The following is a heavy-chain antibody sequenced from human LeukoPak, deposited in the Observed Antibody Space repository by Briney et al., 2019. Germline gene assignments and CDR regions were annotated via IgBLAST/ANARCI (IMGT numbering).Heavy chain of an antibody. J-gene: IGHJ4*02. D-gene: IGHD3-10*01. CDR3: AKDGHYPEYYGSGTYYNDY. Sequence: GGSLRLSCAASGFTFEDYTMHWVRQAPGKGLEWVSLINWDGSSADYADSVKGRFTISRDNSKKSLYLQMNSVRTEDTAVYYCAKDGHYPEYYGSGTYYNDYWGQGTLVTVSS. CDR1: GFTFEDYT. CDR2: INWDGSSA. V-gene: IGHV3-43*01.